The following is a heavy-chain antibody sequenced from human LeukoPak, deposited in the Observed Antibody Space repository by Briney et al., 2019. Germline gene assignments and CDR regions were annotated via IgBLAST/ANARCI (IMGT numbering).Heavy chain of an antibody. Sequence: SETLSLTCAVYGGSPSDYYWSWIRQPPGKGLEWIGEINHSGSTNSNPSLKSRVTISVDTSKNQFSLKLSSVTAADTAVYYCARPKYTSSWYFDYWGQGTLVTVSS. J-gene: IGHJ4*02. V-gene: IGHV4-34*01. CDR2: INHSGST. CDR3: ARPKYTSSWYFDY. CDR1: GGSPSDYY. D-gene: IGHD6-13*01.